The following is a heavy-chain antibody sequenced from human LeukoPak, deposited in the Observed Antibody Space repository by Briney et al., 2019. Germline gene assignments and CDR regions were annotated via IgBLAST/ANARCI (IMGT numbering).Heavy chain of an antibody. D-gene: IGHD6-19*01. CDR1: GFTFSSYE. Sequence: GGSLRLSCAASGFTFSSYEMNWVRRAPGKGLEWVSYISSSGSTIYYADSVKGRFTISRDNAKNSLYLQMNSLRAEDTAVYYCAREGGGYSSGWYRYFDYWGQGTLVTVSS. V-gene: IGHV3-48*03. CDR3: AREGGGYSSGWYRYFDY. CDR2: ISSSGSTI. J-gene: IGHJ4*02.